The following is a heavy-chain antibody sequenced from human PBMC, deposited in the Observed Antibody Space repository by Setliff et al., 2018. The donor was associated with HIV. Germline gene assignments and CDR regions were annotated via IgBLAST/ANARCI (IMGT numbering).Heavy chain of an antibody. CDR3: AKDRRVGATSLSAFDI. J-gene: IGHJ3*02. Sequence: PSETLSLTCAVSGGSISSSNWWSWVRQPPGKGLEWIGEIYHTGRTNYNPSLKSRVTISVDKSKNQFSLKLSSVTAADTAVYYCAKDRRVGATSLSAFDIGGQGTMVTVS. CDR1: GGSISSSNW. CDR2: IYHTGRT. D-gene: IGHD1-26*01. V-gene: IGHV4-4*02.